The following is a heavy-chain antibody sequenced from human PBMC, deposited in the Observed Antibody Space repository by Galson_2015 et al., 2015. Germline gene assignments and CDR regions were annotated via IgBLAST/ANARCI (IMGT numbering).Heavy chain of an antibody. CDR3: ARSIVVDMPFDY. CDR2: INAGNGNT. Sequence: SVKVSCKASGYTFTSYPMHWVRQAPGRRLEWMGWINAGNGNTKYSQKFQGRVTITRDTSASTAYMELSSLRSEDTAVYYCARSIVVDMPFDYWGQGTLVTVSS. CDR1: GYTFTSYP. J-gene: IGHJ4*02. V-gene: IGHV1-3*01. D-gene: IGHD3-22*01.